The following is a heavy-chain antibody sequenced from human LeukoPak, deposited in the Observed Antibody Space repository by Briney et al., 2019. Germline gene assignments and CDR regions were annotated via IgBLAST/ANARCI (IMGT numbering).Heavy chain of an antibody. J-gene: IGHJ4*02. CDR1: GFTFSSYG. CDR3: AKVKGSSWSHFDY. V-gene: IGHV3-30*02. Sequence: GGSLRLSCAASGFTFSSYGMHWVRQAPGKGLEWVAFIRYDGSNKYYADSVKGRFTISRDNSKNTLYLQMNSLRAEDTAVYYCAKVKGSSWSHFDYWGQGTLVTVSS. D-gene: IGHD6-13*01. CDR2: IRYDGSNK.